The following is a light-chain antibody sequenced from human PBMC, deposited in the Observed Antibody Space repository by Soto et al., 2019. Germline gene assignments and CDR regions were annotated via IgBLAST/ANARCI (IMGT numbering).Light chain of an antibody. CDR3: QQYYNWPRT. Sequence: EIVLTQSPGTLSLSPGERATLSCRASQSVNSNFAWYQQKPGQAPRLLIYAASTRATGIPARFSGSGSGTEFTLTISSLQSEDFAVYYCQQYYNWPRTFGQGTKVDIK. V-gene: IGKV3-15*01. J-gene: IGKJ1*01. CDR1: QSVNSN. CDR2: AAS.